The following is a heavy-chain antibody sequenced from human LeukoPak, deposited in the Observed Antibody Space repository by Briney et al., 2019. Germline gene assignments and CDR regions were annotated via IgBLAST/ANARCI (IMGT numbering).Heavy chain of an antibody. CDR1: GYSFSSGYY. CDR2: ISHSGST. Sequence: SETLSLTCTVSGYSFSSGYYWGWIRQPPGEGLECIGSISHSGSTYYNPSLKSRVSMSVDTSKNQFSLKLSSVTAADTAVYYCARAGYYDEDAFDIWGQGTMVTVSS. J-gene: IGHJ3*02. V-gene: IGHV4-38-2*02. D-gene: IGHD3-22*01. CDR3: ARAGYYDEDAFDI.